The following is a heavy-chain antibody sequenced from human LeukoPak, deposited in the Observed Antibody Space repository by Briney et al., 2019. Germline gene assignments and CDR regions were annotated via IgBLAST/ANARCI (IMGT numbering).Heavy chain of an antibody. CDR1: GFTFSDYY. CDR3: ARGDNYYGSGSYIVMGYMDV. CDR2: ISSSGSTI. D-gene: IGHD3-10*01. J-gene: IGHJ6*03. V-gene: IGHV3-11*01. Sequence: PGGSLRLSCAASGFTFSDYYMSWIRQAPGKGLEWVSYISSSGSTIYYADSVKGRFTISRDNAKNSLYLQMNSLRAEDTAVYYCARGDNYYGSGSYIVMGYMDVWGKGTTVTISS.